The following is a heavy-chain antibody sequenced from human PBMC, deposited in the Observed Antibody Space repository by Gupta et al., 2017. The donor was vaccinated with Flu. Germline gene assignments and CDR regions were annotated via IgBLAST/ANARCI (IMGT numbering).Heavy chain of an antibody. CDR1: GSSFGGST. CDR2: IGKNNDTYAT. D-gene: IGHD2-8*01. CDR3: TRRDCTEGVCFDF. Sequence: EVQLVESGGGLVQPGGSLQLSFAAYGSSFGGSTIPWVRQAAGKGLEWVGRIGKNNDTYATAYTASVRGRFTISREDSRSTAYLHMTSLRTEDTAVYYCTRRDCTEGVCFDFWGQGTLVTVSS. J-gene: IGHJ4*02. V-gene: IGHV3-73*02.